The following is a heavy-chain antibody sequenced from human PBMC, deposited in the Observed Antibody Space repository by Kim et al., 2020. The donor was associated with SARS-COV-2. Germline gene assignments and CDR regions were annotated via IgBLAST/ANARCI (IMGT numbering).Heavy chain of an antibody. D-gene: IGHD3-3*01. J-gene: IGHJ4*02. CDR1: GYTFTGYY. CDR2: INPNSGGT. CDR3: ARRVTIFGVVPFDY. V-gene: IGHV1-2*02. Sequence: ASVKVSCKASGYTFTGYYMHWVRQAPGQGLEWMGWINPNSGGTNYAQKFQGRVTMTRDTSISTAYMELSRLRSDDTAVYYCARRVTIFGVVPFDYWGQGTLVTVSS.